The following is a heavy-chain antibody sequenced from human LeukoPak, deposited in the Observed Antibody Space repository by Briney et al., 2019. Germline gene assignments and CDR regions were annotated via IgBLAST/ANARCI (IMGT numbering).Heavy chain of an antibody. D-gene: IGHD6-19*01. V-gene: IGHV3-23*01. Sequence: GGSLRLSCAASGFTFSTYAMTWVRQAPGKGLGWVSAISGSGRKTFYADSVKGRFTISRDNSKSTLYLQMNSLRADDTAVYYCAKEGGIVVAGGRDYWGQGTLVTVSS. CDR1: GFTFSTYA. CDR3: AKEGGIVVAGGRDY. J-gene: IGHJ4*02. CDR2: ISGSGRKT.